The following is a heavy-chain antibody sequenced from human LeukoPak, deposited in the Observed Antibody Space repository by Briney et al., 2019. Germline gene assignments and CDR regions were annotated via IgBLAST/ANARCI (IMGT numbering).Heavy chain of an antibody. CDR3: ARSMSSSWTNPIDY. V-gene: IGHV4-39*01. D-gene: IGHD6-13*01. CDR2: IYYSGST. CDR1: GGSISSSSYY. J-gene: IGHJ4*02. Sequence: PSETLSLTCTVSGGSISSSSYYWGWIRQPPGTGLEWIGSIYYSGSTYYNPSLKSRVTISVDTSKNQFSLKLSSVTAADTAVYYCARSMSSSWTNPIDYWGQGTLVTVSS.